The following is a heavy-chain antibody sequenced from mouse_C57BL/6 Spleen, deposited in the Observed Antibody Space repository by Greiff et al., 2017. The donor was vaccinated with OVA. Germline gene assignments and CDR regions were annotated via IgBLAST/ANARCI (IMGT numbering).Heavy chain of an antibody. J-gene: IGHJ2*01. V-gene: IGHV1-76*01. CDR3: ARGGAGPYYFDY. D-gene: IGHD3-3*01. Sequence: VKLMESGAELVRPGASVKLSCKASGYTFTDYYINWVKQRPGQGLEWIARIYPGSGNTYYNEKFKGKATLTAEKSSSTAYMQLSSLTSEDSAVYFCARGGAGPYYFDYWGQGTTLTVSS. CDR2: IYPGSGNT. CDR1: GYTFTDYY.